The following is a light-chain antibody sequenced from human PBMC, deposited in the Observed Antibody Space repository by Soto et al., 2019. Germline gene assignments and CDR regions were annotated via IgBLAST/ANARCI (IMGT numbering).Light chain of an antibody. Sequence: EIGLTQAPGTLSLSPGERASLSCRASQSVSSEKLAWYQQKPGQAPRLLIFGASGRATGIPERFSGSGSGTDFSLTIRRLAPEDFAVYCCQHYNTWPPWTFGQETEVDIK. CDR3: QHYNTWPPWT. CDR2: GAS. J-gene: IGKJ1*01. V-gene: IGKV3-20*01. CDR1: QSVSSEK.